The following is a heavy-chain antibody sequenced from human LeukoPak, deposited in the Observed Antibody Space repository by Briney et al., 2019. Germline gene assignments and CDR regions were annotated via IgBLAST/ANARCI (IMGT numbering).Heavy chain of an antibody. V-gene: IGHV3-30*18. CDR1: GFTFSSNA. CDR2: FSRDGSDK. Sequence: GGSLRLSCPVSGFTFSSNALHWVRQAPGKGLAWVAVFSRDGSDKYYPDSLKGRFTISRDNSKNTLFLQMNSLRTEDTAVYYCAKDWGYASGTYLDSWGQGTLVTVSS. CDR3: AKDWGYASGTYLDS. D-gene: IGHD3-16*01. J-gene: IGHJ4*02.